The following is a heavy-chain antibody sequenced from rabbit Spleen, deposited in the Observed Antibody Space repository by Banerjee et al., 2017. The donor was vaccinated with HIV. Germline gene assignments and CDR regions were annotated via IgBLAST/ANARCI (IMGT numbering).Heavy chain of an antibody. Sequence: QSLEESGGDLVKPGASLTLTCTASGVSFSSNYYMCWVRQAPGKGLEWIACINAATGKPVYATWAKGRFTISRTSSTTVTLRMTSLTAADTATYFCARDLVTAIGWNFGWWGPGTLVTVS. V-gene: IGHV1S40*01. CDR2: INAATGKP. J-gene: IGHJ4*01. CDR3: ARDLVTAIGWNFGW. D-gene: IGHD7-1*01. CDR1: GVSFSSNYY.